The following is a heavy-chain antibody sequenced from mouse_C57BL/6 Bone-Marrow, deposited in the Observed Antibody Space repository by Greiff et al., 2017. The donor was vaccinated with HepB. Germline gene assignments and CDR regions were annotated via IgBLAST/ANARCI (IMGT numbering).Heavy chain of an antibody. CDR3: AREVANWVDY. J-gene: IGHJ2*01. Sequence: QVQLKESGAELVKPGASVKMSCKASGYTFTSYWITWVKQRPGQGLEWIGDIYPGSGSTNYNEKFKSKATLTVDTSSSTAYMQLSSLTSEDSAVYYCAREVANWVDYWGQGTTLTVSS. D-gene: IGHD4-1*01. CDR2: IYPGSGST. CDR1: GYTFTSYW. V-gene: IGHV1-55*01.